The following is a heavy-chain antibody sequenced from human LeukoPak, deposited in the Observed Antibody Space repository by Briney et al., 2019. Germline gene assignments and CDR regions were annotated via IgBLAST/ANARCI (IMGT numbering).Heavy chain of an antibody. J-gene: IGHJ4*02. CDR2: IWIDGSDQ. V-gene: IGHV3-33*03. D-gene: IGHD1-26*01. Sequence: GEALRLSSAEAGFTFRSFCKNWVSQAPGKGLERARDIWIDGSDQRYADSVKARFTNSRANSKNTLYLQMNSLRAEDTAVYYCAKKGATTGDFGYWGQGTLVTVSS. CDR3: AKKGATTGDFGY. CDR1: GFTFRSFC.